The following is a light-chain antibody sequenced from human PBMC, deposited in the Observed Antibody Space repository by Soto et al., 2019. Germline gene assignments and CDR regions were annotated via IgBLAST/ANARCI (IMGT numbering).Light chain of an antibody. CDR2: DDK. CDR1: DIGTKS. Sequence: APGQAACLAGRKSDIGTKSVHWYQQRPGQAPVLVVYDDKKRPSGIPERFSGSNSGNTATLTTSKVYTADEPDYYCQVCERFSHHTFVFGDGTKVTVL. CDR3: QVCERFSHHTFV. J-gene: IGLJ1*01. V-gene: IGLV3-21*02.